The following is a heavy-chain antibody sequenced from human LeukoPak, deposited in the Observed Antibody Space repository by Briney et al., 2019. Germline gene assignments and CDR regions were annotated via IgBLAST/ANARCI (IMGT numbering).Heavy chain of an antibody. CDR2: IYYSGST. CDR1: GGSISSYY. CDR3: ARGPPYSGSWGGYYFDY. V-gene: IGHV4-59*01. D-gene: IGHD6-13*01. J-gene: IGHJ4*02. Sequence: SETLSLTCTVSGGSISSYYWSWIRQPPGKGLEWIGYIYYSGSTNYNPSLKSRATISVDTSKNQFSLKLSSVTAADTAVYYCARGPPYSGSWGGYYFDYWGQGTLVTVSS.